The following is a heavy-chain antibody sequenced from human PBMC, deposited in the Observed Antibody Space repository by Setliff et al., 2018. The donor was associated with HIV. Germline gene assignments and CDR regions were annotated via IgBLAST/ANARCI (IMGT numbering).Heavy chain of an antibody. CDR1: GFTFNTYS. V-gene: IGHV3-48*01. CDR2: ISGSSANI. Sequence: GGSLRLSCAASGFTFNTYSMNWVRQAPGKGLEWISYISGSSANIQYADTVRGRFTISRDDAKNSMYLQMNSLRAEDTAVYCCAREAYRLPWIDNWGQGTLVTVSS. D-gene: IGHD1-1*01. CDR3: AREAYRLPWIDN. J-gene: IGHJ4*02.